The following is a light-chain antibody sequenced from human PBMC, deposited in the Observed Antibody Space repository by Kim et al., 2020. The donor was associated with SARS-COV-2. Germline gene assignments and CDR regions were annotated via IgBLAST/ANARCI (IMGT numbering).Light chain of an antibody. J-gene: IGLJ2*01. Sequence: SYELTQPLSVSVALGQTARMTCGGDNIENRNVHWYQQRPGQAPILLIYQDSKRPSGIPERVSGSNSGNTATLTISGVQAGDEADYYCQVWDGRDVVFGGGTQLTVL. CDR1: NIENRN. CDR3: QVWDGRDVV. CDR2: QDS. V-gene: IGLV3-9*01.